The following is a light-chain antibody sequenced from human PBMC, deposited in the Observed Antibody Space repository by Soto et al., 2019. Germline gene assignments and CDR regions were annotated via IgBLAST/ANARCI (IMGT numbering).Light chain of an antibody. Sequence: AIRMTQSPSSLSASTGDRVTITCRASQGISSYLAWYQQKPGKAPKLLIYAASTLQSGVPLRFSGSGSGTDFTLTISCLQSEDFASYYCQQYYSYSPWTLGQGTKVESK. CDR3: QQYYSYSPWT. V-gene: IGKV1-8*01. J-gene: IGKJ1*01. CDR1: QGISSY. CDR2: AAS.